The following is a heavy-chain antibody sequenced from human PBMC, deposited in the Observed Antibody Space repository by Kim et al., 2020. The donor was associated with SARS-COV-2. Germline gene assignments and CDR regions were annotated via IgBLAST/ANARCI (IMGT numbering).Heavy chain of an antibody. J-gene: IGHJ5*02. CDR2: ISAYNGNT. CDR1: GYTFTSYG. D-gene: IGHD3-10*01. V-gene: IGHV1-18*04. Sequence: ASVKVSCKASGYTFTSYGISWVRQAPGQGLEWMGWISAYNGNTNYAQKLQGRVTMTTDTSTSTAYMELRSLRSDDTAVYYCARAAGVWFGANWFDPWGQGTLVTVSS. CDR3: ARAAGVWFGANWFDP.